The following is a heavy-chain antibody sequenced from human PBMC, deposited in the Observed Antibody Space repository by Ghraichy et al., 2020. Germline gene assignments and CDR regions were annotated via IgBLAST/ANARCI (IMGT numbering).Heavy chain of an antibody. CDR2: IYYSGST. V-gene: IGHV4-39*01. CDR3: ANQYSSGWYDY. CDR1: GGSISSSSYY. D-gene: IGHD6-19*01. J-gene: IGHJ4*02. Sequence: SATLSLTCTVSGGSISSSSYYWGWIRQPPGKGLEWIGSIYYSGSTYYNPSLKSRVTISVDTSKNQFSLKLSSVTAADTAVYYCANQYSSGWYDYWGQGTLVTVSS.